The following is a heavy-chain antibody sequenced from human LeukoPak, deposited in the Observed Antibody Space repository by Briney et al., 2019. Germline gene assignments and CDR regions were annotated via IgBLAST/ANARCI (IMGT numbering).Heavy chain of an antibody. CDR3: ARVRRNHSLYYDFWSGYYPSYMDV. J-gene: IGHJ6*03. V-gene: IGHV4-61*08. Sequence: SQTLSLTCTVSGGSISSGDYSWSWIRQPPGKGLEWIGYIYYSGSTNYNPSLKSRVTISVDTSKNQFSLKLSSVTAADTAVYYCARVRRNHSLYYDFWSGYYPSYMDVWGKGTTVTVSS. CDR2: IYYSGST. CDR1: GGSISSGDYS. D-gene: IGHD3-3*01.